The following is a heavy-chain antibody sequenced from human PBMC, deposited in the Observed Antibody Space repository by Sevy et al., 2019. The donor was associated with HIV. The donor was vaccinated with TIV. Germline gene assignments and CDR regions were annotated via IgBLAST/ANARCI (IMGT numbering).Heavy chain of an antibody. J-gene: IGHJ3*02. CDR2: IYGSRGVT. CDR3: AGGRYDSSGSFDAFDI. D-gene: IGHD3-22*01. V-gene: IGHV3-23*01. Sequence: GGSLRLSCAASGFTFSSYALNWVRQAPGKGLEWVSTIYGSRGVTYYADYVKGRFTISRDNSKNTRYLQMNSLRTEDTAVYFCAGGRYDSSGSFDAFDIWGQGTMVTVSS. CDR1: GFTFSSYA.